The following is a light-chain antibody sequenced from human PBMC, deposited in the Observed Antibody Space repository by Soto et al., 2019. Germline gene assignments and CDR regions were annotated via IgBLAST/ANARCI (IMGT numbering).Light chain of an antibody. Sequence: VQLTQSPSALSASVGDRVTITCRASQSISRHLNWYQQKPGKAPQLLIYGSSSLQTGVPSRFSGSGSGTDFTLTISSLQPEDFATYFCQQSSINPRTFGQGTKVDIK. CDR1: QSISRH. J-gene: IGKJ1*01. CDR2: GSS. V-gene: IGKV1-39*01. CDR3: QQSSINPRT.